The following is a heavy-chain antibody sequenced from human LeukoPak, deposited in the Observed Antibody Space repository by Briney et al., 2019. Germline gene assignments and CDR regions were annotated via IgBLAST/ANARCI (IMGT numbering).Heavy chain of an antibody. J-gene: IGHJ3*02. D-gene: IGHD4-17*01. CDR3: ARDNMGDYGQGAFDI. V-gene: IGHV3-21*01. CDR2: ISSSSSYI. CDR1: GFTFSSYS. Sequence: GGSLRLSCAASGFTFSSYSMNWVRQAPGKGLEWVSSISSSSSYIYYADSVKGRFTISRDNAKNSLYLQMNSLRAEDTAVYYCARDNMGDYGQGAFDIWGPGTMVTVSS.